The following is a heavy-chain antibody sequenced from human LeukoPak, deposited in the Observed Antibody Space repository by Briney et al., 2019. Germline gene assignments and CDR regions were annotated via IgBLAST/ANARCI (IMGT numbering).Heavy chain of an antibody. V-gene: IGHV1-46*01. CDR3: ARGLAVPSQYCYYYYMDV. CDR1: GYTFTSYY. J-gene: IGHJ6*03. Sequence: ASVKVSCKASGYTFTSYYMHWVRQAPGQGLEWMGIINPSGGSTSYAQKFQGRVTITRDMSTSTVYMELSSLRSEDTAVYYCARGLAVPSQYCYYYYMDVWGKGTTVTVSS. CDR2: INPSGGST.